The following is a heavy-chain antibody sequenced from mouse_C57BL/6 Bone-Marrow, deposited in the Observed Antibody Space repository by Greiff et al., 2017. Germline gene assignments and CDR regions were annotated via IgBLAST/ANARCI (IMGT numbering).Heavy chain of an antibody. V-gene: IGHV5-9*01. CDR3: ARKGAYYSNYSWFAY. Sequence: EVKLQESGGGLVKPGGSLKLSCAASGFTFSSYTMSWVRQTPEKRLEWVATISGGGGNTYYPDSVKGRFTISRDNAKNTLYLQMSSLRSEDTALYYCARKGAYYSNYSWFAYWGQGTLVTVSA. J-gene: IGHJ3*01. CDR1: GFTFSSYT. CDR2: ISGGGGNT. D-gene: IGHD2-5*01.